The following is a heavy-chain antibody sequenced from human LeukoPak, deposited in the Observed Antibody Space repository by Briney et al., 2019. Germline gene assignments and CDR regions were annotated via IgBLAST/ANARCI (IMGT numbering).Heavy chain of an antibody. CDR3: ARTSVGGGAMDV. D-gene: IGHD3-10*01. CDR1: AFTFSGYA. V-gene: IGHV3-21*01. Sequence: GGSLRLSCAASAFTFSGYAINWVRQAPGKGLEWVSAISGSGAYIYYADSVKGRFTTSRDNSKNSLNLQMNSLRAEDTAVYYCARTSVGGGAMDVWGQGTTVTVS. J-gene: IGHJ6*02. CDR2: ISGSGAYI.